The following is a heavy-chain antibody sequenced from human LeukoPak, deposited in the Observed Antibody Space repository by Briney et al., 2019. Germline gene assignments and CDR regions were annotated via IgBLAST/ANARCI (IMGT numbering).Heavy chain of an antibody. CDR1: GFTFSDHY. V-gene: IGHV3-72*01. J-gene: IGHJ4*02. Sequence: GGSLRLSCAASGFTFSDHYMDWVRQAPGKGLEWVGRSRNKARSYTTSYAASVKGRFTISRDDSKKSVDLQMSSLKSEDTAVYYCARVKKENGGTTNFDYWGQGTLVTVSS. CDR3: ARVKKENGGTTNFDY. CDR2: SRNKARSYTT. D-gene: IGHD1-1*01.